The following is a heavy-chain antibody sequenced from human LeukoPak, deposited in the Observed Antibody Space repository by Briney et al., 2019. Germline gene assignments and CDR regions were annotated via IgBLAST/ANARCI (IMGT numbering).Heavy chain of an antibody. CDR3: AKSPYYYDSSGNDY. J-gene: IGHJ4*02. Sequence: GGSLRLSCAASGFTFSDYYMSWIRQAPGKGLEWVSAISGSGGSTYYADSVKGRFTISRDNSKNTLYLQMNSLRAEDTAVYYCAKSPYYYDSSGNDYWGQGTLVTVSS. D-gene: IGHD3-22*01. V-gene: IGHV3-23*01. CDR2: ISGSGGST. CDR1: GFTFSDYY.